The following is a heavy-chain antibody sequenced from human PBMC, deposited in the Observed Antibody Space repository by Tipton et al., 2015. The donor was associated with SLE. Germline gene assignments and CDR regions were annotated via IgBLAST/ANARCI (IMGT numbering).Heavy chain of an antibody. J-gene: IGHJ6*03. Sequence: TLSLTCAVSGYSISSGSYYWSWIRQPAGKGLEWIGRIYTSGSTNYNPSLKSRVTISVDTSKNQFSLKLSSVTAADTAVYYCASCVNYYYYYMDVWGKGTTVTVSS. CDR1: GYSISSGSYY. V-gene: IGHV4-61*02. CDR3: ASCVNYYYYYMDV. CDR2: IYTSGST.